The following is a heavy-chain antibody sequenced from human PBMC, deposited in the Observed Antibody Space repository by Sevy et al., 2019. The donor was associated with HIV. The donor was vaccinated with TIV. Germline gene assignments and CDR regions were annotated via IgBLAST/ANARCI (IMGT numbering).Heavy chain of an antibody. CDR3: ARGGPNQQQLDYFDY. Sequence: SESLSLTCTVSGVSISPYYWAWIRQPPGKGLECIGFSGNTNYNPSLKTRVTTSVDLSKNQFSLKLRSVTAADTAIYYCARGGPNQQQLDYFDYWGQGTLVTVSS. CDR1: GVSISPYY. J-gene: IGHJ4*02. D-gene: IGHD6-13*01. CDR2: SGNT. V-gene: IGHV4-59*01.